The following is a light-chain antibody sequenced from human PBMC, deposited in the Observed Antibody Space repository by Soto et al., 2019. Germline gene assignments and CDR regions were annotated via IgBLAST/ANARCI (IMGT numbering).Light chain of an antibody. J-gene: IGLJ1*01. CDR2: DVS. Sequence: QSALTQPPSVSGSPGQSIAISCTGTSSDVGGYSYVSWYQQQPGKAPKLVISDVSNRPSGVSDRFSGSKSGNTASLTISGLQTEDVDDYYCASYTTRSTYVGRTGTKVTGL. V-gene: IGLV2-14*01. CDR1: SSDVGGYSY. CDR3: ASYTTRSTYV.